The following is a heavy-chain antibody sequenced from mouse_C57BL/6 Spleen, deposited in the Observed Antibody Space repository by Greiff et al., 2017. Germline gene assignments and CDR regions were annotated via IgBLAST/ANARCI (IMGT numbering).Heavy chain of an antibody. J-gene: IGHJ3*01. CDR3: ARPGFYYYGPWFAY. CDR2: ISSGSSTI. Sequence: EVQVVESGGGLVKPGGSLTLSCAASGFTFSDYGMHWVRQAPEKGLEWVAYISSGSSTIYYAATVKGRFTISSDHAKNTLFLQMTRLRSEDTAMYDCARPGFYYYGPWFAYWGQGTLVTVSA. D-gene: IGHD1-1*01. V-gene: IGHV5-17*01. CDR1: GFTFSDYG.